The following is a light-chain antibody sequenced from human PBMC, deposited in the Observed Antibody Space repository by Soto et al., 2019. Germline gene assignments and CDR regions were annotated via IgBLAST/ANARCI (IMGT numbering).Light chain of an antibody. CDR3: QHRINWPLT. CDR1: QSVSSY. Sequence: EIVLTQSPATLSLSPGERVILSCSASQSVSSYLNWYQQKPGQAPRLLIYDASNRATGIPARFSGSGSGTDFTLTISSLEPEDFAFYYCQHRINWPLTFGGGTKVEVK. J-gene: IGKJ4*01. V-gene: IGKV3-11*01. CDR2: DAS.